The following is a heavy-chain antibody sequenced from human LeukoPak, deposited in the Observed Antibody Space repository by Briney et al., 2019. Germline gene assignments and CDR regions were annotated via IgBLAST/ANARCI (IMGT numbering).Heavy chain of an antibody. V-gene: IGHV3-23*01. CDR3: AKDRITIPY. CDR2: ISGSGGST. Sequence: GGSLRLSCAASGFTFSNYGMTWVRQAPGKGLEWVSAISGSGGSTYYAESAKGRFTISRDNSKNTLFLQMNSLRAEDTAVYYCAKDRITIPYWGQGTLVTVSS. CDR1: GFTFSNYG. D-gene: IGHD3-10*01. J-gene: IGHJ4*02.